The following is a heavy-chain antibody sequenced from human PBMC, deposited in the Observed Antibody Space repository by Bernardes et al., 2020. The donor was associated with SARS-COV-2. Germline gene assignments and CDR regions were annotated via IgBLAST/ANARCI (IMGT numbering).Heavy chain of an antibody. CDR3: CTGYFDL. J-gene: IGHJ2*01. Sequence: GGSLRLSCGVSGFSFTNVWMNWVRQAPGKGLEWVGRIKRQTDGGTIEYAAPAKGRFTISRDDSENTLHLQMSSLKPEDTAVYYCCTGYFDLWGRGTLVSVSS. CDR2: IKRQTDGGTI. CDR1: GFSFTNVW. V-gene: IGHV3-15*01.